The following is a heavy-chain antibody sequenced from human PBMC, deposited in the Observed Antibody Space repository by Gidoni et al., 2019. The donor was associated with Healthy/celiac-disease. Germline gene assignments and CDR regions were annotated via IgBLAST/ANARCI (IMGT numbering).Heavy chain of an antibody. CDR2: ISGSGGRT. V-gene: IGHV3-23*01. Sequence: EVQLLESGGGLVQPGGSLLLSCAASGFSFSSHAMSWVRQAPGKGLEWVSAISGSGGRTYYADAVKGRFTISRDNAKNTLYLQMNSLRAEDTAVYYCNTMVRGVISGDYYYYGMDVWGQGTTVTVSS. D-gene: IGHD3-10*01. J-gene: IGHJ6*02. CDR1: GFSFSSHA. CDR3: NTMVRGVISGDYYYYGMDV.